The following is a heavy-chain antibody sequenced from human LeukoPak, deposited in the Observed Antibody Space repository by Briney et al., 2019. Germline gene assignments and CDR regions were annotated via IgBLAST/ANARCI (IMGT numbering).Heavy chain of an antibody. Sequence: SRTLSLTCAISGDIVSSNSATWNWIRQSPSRGLEWLGRTYYRSTWYNDYAVSVRGRITVNPDTSKNQFSLHLNSVTPEDTAVYYCARRLTQYDCFDPWGQGILVTVSS. D-gene: IGHD2-2*01. CDR3: ARRLTQYDCFDP. CDR1: GDIVSSNSAT. CDR2: TYYRSTWYN. V-gene: IGHV6-1*01. J-gene: IGHJ5*02.